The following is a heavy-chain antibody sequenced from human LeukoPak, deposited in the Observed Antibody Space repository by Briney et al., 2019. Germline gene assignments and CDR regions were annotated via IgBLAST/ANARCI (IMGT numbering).Heavy chain of an antibody. J-gene: IGHJ6*02. CDR1: GGSFSGYY. CDR3: ARETTRMGDSSGYYLYLSTFPYYYGMDV. V-gene: IGHV4-34*01. D-gene: IGHD3-22*01. CDR2: INHSGST. Sequence: SETLSLTCAVYGGSFSGYYWSWIRQPPGKGLEWTGEINHSGSTNYNPSLKSRVTISVDTSKNRFSLKLSSVTAADAAVYYCARETTRMGDSSGYYLYLSTFPYYYGMDVWGQGTTVTVSS.